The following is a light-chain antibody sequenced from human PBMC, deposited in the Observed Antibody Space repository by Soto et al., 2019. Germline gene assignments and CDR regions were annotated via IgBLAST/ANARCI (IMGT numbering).Light chain of an antibody. V-gene: IGKV3-20*01. CDR3: QQYGSSPQIT. CDR2: GAS. J-gene: IGKJ4*01. Sequence: EFVLTQSPGTLSLSPGERATLSCRASQSVSSSYLAWYQQKPGQAPRLLIYGASSRATGIPDRFSGSGSGTDFTLTISRLEPEDFAVYYCQQYGSSPQITFGGGTKVEIK. CDR1: QSVSSSY.